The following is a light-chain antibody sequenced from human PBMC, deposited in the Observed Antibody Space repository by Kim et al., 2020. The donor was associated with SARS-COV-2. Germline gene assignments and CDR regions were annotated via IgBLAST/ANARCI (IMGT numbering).Light chain of an antibody. CDR2: QDT. CDR3: QAWDSNTADVV. CDR1: KLVNKY. J-gene: IGLJ2*01. Sequence: SYELTQPPSVSVSPGQTADITCSGDKLVNKYVSWYQQEAGQSPVLVIYQDTERPSGIPERFSGPNSGNTATLTISGTQTMDEADYFCQAWDSNTADVVFGGGTQLTVL. V-gene: IGLV3-1*01.